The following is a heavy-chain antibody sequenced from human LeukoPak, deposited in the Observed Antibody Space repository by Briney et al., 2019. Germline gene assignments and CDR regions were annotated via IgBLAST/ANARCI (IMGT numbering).Heavy chain of an antibody. Sequence: GGSLRLSXAASGFTFSTYAVSWVRQAPGKGLEWVSVFSGSGSSTYYADSVKGRFTISRDNSKNTLYLQMNSLRAEDTAVYYCAKEMATIRAFDFWGQGTMVTVSS. CDR3: AKEMATIRAFDF. D-gene: IGHD5-24*01. J-gene: IGHJ3*01. V-gene: IGHV3-23*01. CDR2: FSGSGSST. CDR1: GFTFSTYA.